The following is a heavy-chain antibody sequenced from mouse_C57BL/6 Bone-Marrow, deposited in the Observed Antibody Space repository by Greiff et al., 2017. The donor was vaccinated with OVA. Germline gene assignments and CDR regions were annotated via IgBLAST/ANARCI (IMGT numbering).Heavy chain of an antibody. CDR3: AVYYYGWAWFAY. J-gene: IGHJ3*01. V-gene: IGHV14-3*01. D-gene: IGHD1-1*01. CDR1: GFNIKNTY. CDR2: IDPANGNN. Sequence: VQLKQSVAELVRPGASVKLSCTASGFNIKNTYMHWVKQRPEQGLEWIGRIDPANGNNKYAPKFQGKATITADTSSNTSYLQLSSLTSEDTSIYYCAVYYYGWAWFAYWGQGTLVTVSA.